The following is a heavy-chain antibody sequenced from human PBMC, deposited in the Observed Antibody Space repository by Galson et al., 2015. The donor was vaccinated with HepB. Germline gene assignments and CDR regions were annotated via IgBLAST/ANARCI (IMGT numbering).Heavy chain of an antibody. CDR2: ISYDGRNR. D-gene: IGHD3-16*01. CDR1: GFTFSSYA. CDR3: ARDQARLGELPRTYYFDY. V-gene: IGHV3-30*04. J-gene: IGHJ4*02. Sequence: SLRLSCAASGFTFSSYAMHWVRQAPGKGLEWVAVAVISYDGRNRYYADSVKGRFTISRDNSKNTLYLQMNSLRAEDTAVYYCARDQARLGELPRTYYFDYWGQGTLVTVSS.